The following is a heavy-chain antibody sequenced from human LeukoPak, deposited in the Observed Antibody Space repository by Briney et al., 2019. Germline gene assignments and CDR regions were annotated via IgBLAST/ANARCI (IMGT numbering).Heavy chain of an antibody. D-gene: IGHD6-13*01. CDR3: ASWARTAAGTLEY. CDR2: INDIGST. CDR1: GGSFSGYH. Sequence: SETLSLTCVFYGGSFSGYHWSRIRQPPGKGLEWIGEINDIGSTNYNPSLKARVTISVDMSKNHFSMNLTSVTAADTAVYYCASWARTAAGTLEYWGQGTLVTVSS. V-gene: IGHV4-34*01. J-gene: IGHJ4*02.